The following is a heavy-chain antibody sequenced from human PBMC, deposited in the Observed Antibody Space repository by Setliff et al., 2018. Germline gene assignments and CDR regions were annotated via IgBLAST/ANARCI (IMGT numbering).Heavy chain of an antibody. V-gene: IGHV3-30-3*01. D-gene: IGHD2-15*01. CDR3: ARTCSGSGCYAGLES. CDR2: IWDDGGNK. Sequence: PGGSLRLSCTASGFHFRSFAMHWVRQAPGKGLEWVAVIWDDGGNKYHADSVKGRFTISRDNSKNTLYLQMNSLRPEDTAVYYCARTCSGSGCYAGLESWGQGTPVTVSS. J-gene: IGHJ4*02. CDR1: GFHFRSFA.